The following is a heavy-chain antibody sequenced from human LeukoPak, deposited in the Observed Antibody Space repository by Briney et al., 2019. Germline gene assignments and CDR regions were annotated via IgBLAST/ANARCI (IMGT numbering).Heavy chain of an antibody. CDR2: SDPEDGER. CDR3: VTGFTTMAVDYFDY. V-gene: IGHV1-24*01. Sequence: ASVTVSCKVSGKTLSDLSIHWLRQPPGKGLEWLGGSDPEDGERIYAQMFQGRVTMTEDTSIDTAYMELSSLRSEDTAVYYCVTGFTTMAVDYFDYWGQGTLVTASP. D-gene: IGHD5-18*01. CDR1: GKTLSDLS. J-gene: IGHJ4*02.